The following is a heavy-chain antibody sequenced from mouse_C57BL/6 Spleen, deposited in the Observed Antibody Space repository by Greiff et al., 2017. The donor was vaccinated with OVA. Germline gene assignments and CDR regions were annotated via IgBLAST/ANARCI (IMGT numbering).Heavy chain of an antibody. CDR3: ARCLAYYTKEGYAMDY. V-gene: IGHV1-26*01. CDR1: GYTFTDYY. J-gene: IGHJ4*01. CDR2: INPNNGGT. Sequence: EVKLQQSGPELVKPGASVKISCKASGYTFTDYYMNWVKQSHGKSLEWIGDINPNNGGTSYNQKFKGKATLTVDKSSSTAYMELRSLTSEDSAVYYCARCLAYYTKEGYAMDYWGQGTSVTVSS. D-gene: IGHD2-5*01.